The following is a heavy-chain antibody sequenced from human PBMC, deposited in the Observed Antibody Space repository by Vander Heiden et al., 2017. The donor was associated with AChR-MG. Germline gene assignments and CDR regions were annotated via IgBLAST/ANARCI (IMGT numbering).Heavy chain of an antibody. V-gene: IGHV1-69*01. CDR1: GGTFSSYA. CDR2: IIPIFGTA. Sequence: GSSVKVSCKASGGTFSSYAISWVRQAPGQGLEWMGGIIPIFGTANYAQKFQGRVTITADESTSTAYMELSSLRSEDTAVYYCAITPNSYGYLHYGMDVWGQGTTVTVSS. J-gene: IGHJ6*02. CDR3: AITPNSYGYLHYGMDV. D-gene: IGHD5-18*01.